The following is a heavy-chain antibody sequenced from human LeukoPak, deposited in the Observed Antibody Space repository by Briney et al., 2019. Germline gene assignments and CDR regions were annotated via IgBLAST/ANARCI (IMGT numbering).Heavy chain of an antibody. Sequence: SETLSLTCTVSGGSISSYYWSWVRQPPGKGLEWIGSIYYSGSTYYNPSLKSRVTISVDTSKNQFSLKLSSVTAADTAVYYCARLQEDSSGCYYFDYWGQGTLVTVSS. CDR2: IYYSGST. D-gene: IGHD3-22*01. J-gene: IGHJ4*02. CDR1: GGSISSYY. CDR3: ARLQEDSSGCYYFDY. V-gene: IGHV4-39*01.